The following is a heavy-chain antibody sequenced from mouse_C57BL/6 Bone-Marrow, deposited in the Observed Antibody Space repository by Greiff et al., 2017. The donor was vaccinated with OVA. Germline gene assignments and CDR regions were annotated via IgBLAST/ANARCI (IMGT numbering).Heavy chain of an antibody. J-gene: IGHJ4*01. D-gene: IGHD1-1*01. CDR2: IDPSDSYT. Sequence: QVHVKQPGAELVRPGTSVKLSCKASGYTFTSYWMHWVKQRPGQGLEWIGVIDPSDSYTNYNQKFKGKATLTVDTSSSTAYMQLSSLTSEDSAVYYCARGYYYGYAMDYWGQGTSVTVSS. CDR1: GYTFTSYW. CDR3: ARGYYYGYAMDY. V-gene: IGHV1-59*01.